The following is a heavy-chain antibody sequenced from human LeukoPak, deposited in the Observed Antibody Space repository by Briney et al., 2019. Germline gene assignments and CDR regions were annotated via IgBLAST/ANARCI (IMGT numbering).Heavy chain of an antibody. CDR3: ARDDEKGYTAMVNVVGY. V-gene: IGHV3-30*04. J-gene: IGHJ4*02. D-gene: IGHD5-18*01. CDR1: GFTFSSYA. Sequence: PGGSLRLSCAASGFTFSSYAMHWVRQAPGKGLEWVAVISYDGSNKYYTDLVKGRFTISRDNSKNTLYLQMNSLRAEDTAVYYCARDDEKGYTAMVNVVGYWGQGTLVTVSS. CDR2: ISYDGSNK.